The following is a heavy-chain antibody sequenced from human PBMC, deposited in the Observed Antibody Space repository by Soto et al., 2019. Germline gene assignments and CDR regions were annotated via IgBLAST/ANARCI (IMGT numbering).Heavy chain of an antibody. CDR2: IYHSGST. D-gene: IGHD3-22*01. V-gene: IGHV4-4*02. J-gene: IGHJ4*02. CDR3: AREQGRYYDEGGY. Sequence: QVQLQESGPGLVKPSGTLSLTCAVSGGSISSSNWWSWVRQPPGKGLEWIGEIYHSGSTNYNPSLNSRVTKSVDKSKNQFSLKLSSVTAADTAVYYCAREQGRYYDEGGYWGQGTLVTVSS. CDR1: GGSISSSNW.